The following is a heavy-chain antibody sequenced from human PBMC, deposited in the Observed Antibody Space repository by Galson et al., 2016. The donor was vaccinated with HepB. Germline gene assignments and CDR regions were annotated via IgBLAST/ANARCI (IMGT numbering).Heavy chain of an antibody. D-gene: IGHD6-13*01. CDR3: ARGRGSNWRDAFDI. CDR1: GFTFSSYW. V-gene: IGHV3-74*01. CDR2: IDSDGITT. J-gene: IGHJ3*02. Sequence: SLRLSCAASGFTFSSYWMYWVRQAPGKGLVWVSRIDSDGITTAYADSVKGRFTISRDNAKNTLYLQMNILRAEDTALYYCARGRGSNWRDAFDIWGQGTMVTVSS.